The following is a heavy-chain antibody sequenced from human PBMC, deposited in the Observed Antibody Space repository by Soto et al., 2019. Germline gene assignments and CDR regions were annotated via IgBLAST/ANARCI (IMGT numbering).Heavy chain of an antibody. CDR2: INAGNGNT. D-gene: IGHD3-22*01. V-gene: IGHV1-3*01. CDR1: GYTFTSYA. CDR3: ARNLNYYDSSGYYVWFDP. Sequence: GASVKVSCKASGYTFTSYAMHWVRQAPGQRLEWMGWINAGNGNTKYSQKFQGRVTITRDTSASTAYMELSSLRSEDTAVYYCARNLNYYDSSGYYVWFDPWGQGTLVTV. J-gene: IGHJ5*02.